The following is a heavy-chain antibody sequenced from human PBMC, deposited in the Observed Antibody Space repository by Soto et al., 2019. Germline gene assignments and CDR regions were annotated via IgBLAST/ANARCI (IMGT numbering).Heavy chain of an antibody. V-gene: IGHV3-7*01. CDR3: ARVGRYGWDFDH. CDR1: EFSFRSYW. CDR2: INEDGSQK. Sequence: GGSLRLSCAASEFSFRSYWMTWVRQAPGKGLEWVALINEDGSQKYYVGSVRGRFIISRDNAKDSVYMQMDSLRAGDTAVYFCARVGRYGWDFDHWGQGTLVTVSS. D-gene: IGHD5-18*01. J-gene: IGHJ4*02.